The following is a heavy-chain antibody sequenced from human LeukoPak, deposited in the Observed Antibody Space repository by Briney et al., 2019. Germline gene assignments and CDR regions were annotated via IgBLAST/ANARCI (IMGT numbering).Heavy chain of an antibody. J-gene: IGHJ4*02. Sequence: GGSLRLSCAASGLIFSSYWMSWVRQAPGKGLEWVSYISSSSSTIYYADSVKGRFTISRDNAKNSLYLQMNSLRAEDTAVYYCARVGGSSGWYVHPIDYWGQGTLVTVSS. D-gene: IGHD6-19*01. CDR3: ARVGGSSGWYVHPIDY. CDR1: GLIFSSYW. V-gene: IGHV3-48*04. CDR2: ISSSSSTI.